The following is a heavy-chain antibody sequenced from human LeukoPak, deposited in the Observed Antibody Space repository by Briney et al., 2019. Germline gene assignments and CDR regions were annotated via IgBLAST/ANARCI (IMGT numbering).Heavy chain of an antibody. CDR2: IYVSGST. CDR3: ARGGASSRHFDY. Sequence: SETLSLTCTVSGVSITGDYWSWIRQPPGKGLEWIGFIYVSGSTNYNPSLKSRVTISVDTSKNQFSLNLRSVTTADTAIYYCARGGASSRHFDYWGRGTLVTVSS. CDR1: GVSITGDY. J-gene: IGHJ4*02. D-gene: IGHD3-10*01. V-gene: IGHV4-59*01.